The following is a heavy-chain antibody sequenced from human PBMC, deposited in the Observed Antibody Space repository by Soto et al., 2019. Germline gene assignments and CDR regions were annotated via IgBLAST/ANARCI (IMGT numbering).Heavy chain of an antibody. CDR3: ASEASSSSLDY. CDR1: GFTFSSYW. D-gene: IGHD6-6*01. V-gene: IGHV3-7*01. CDR2: IKQDGSEK. J-gene: IGHJ4*02. Sequence: QPGGSLRLSCAASGFTFSSYWMSWVRQAPGKGLEWVANIKQDGSEKYYVDSVKGRFTISRDNAKNSLYLQMNSLRAEDTAVYYCASEASSSSLDYRGQGTLVTVSS.